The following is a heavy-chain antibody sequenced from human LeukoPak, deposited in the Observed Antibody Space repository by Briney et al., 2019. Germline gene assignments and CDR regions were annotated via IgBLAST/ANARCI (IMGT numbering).Heavy chain of an antibody. CDR3: ARKLGYCSGGSCYLCDY. V-gene: IGHV1-18*01. Sequence: ASVKVSCKASGYTFTSYGISWVRQAPGQGLEWMGWISAYNGNTNYAQKLQGRVTMTTDTSTSTAYMELRSLRSDDTAVYYCARKLGYCSGGSCYLCDYWGQGTLVTVSS. CDR1: GYTFTSYG. CDR2: ISAYNGNT. J-gene: IGHJ4*02. D-gene: IGHD2-15*01.